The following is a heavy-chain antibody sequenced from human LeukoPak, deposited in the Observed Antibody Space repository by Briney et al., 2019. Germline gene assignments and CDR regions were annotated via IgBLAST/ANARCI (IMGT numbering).Heavy chain of an antibody. CDR2: IGTTSGAI. CDR1: GFTFSNAW. CDR3: ARFRTWGDKAFDY. D-gene: IGHD2-21*02. J-gene: IGHJ4*02. V-gene: IGHV3-48*01. Sequence: GGSLRLSCAASGFTFSNAWMNWVRQAPGKGLEWVSYIGTTSGAIYYADSVEGRFTISRDSAKNSLYLQMNSLRAEDTAVYYCARFRTWGDKAFDYWGQGTLVTVSS.